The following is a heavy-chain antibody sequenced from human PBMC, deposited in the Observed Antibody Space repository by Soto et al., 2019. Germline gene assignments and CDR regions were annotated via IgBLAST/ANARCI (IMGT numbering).Heavy chain of an antibody. J-gene: IGHJ3*02. V-gene: IGHV2-5*02. CDR1: GFSLSTSGVG. Sequence: QITLKESGPTLVKPTQTLTLTCTFSGFSLSTSGVGVGWIRQPPGKALEWLALIYWDDDKRYSPSLKSRLTITKDTSKNQVVLKMTNMDPVDTATYYCAHQSGSRDAFDIWGQGTMVTVSS. D-gene: IGHD1-26*01. CDR3: AHQSGSRDAFDI. CDR2: IYWDDDK.